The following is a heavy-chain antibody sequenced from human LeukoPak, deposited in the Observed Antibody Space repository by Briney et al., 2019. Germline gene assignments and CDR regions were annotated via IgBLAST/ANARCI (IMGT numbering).Heavy chain of an antibody. Sequence: GGSLRLSCGASGFIFSTYAMSWVRQAPGKGLEWVSTISGSAGSTNYADSVRGRFTISRDNSKNTLYLQMNSLRAEDTAVYYCAKDASSWRGYYDYWGQGTLVTVSS. D-gene: IGHD6-13*01. V-gene: IGHV3-23*01. CDR3: AKDASSWRGYYDY. CDR2: ISGSAGST. J-gene: IGHJ4*02. CDR1: GFIFSTYA.